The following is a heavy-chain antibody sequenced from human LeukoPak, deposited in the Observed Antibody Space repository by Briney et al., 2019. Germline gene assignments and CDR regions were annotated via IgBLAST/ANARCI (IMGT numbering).Heavy chain of an antibody. CDR3: ARLENYYYYMDV. CDR2: IRYDGSNK. J-gene: IGHJ6*03. CDR1: GFTFSSYG. Sequence: HPGGSLRLSCAASGFTFSSYGMHWVRQAPGKGLEWVAFIRYDGSNKYYADSVKGRFTISRDNSKNTLYLQMNSLRAEDTAVYYCARLENYYYYMDVWGKGTTVTISS. D-gene: IGHD1-1*01. V-gene: IGHV3-30*02.